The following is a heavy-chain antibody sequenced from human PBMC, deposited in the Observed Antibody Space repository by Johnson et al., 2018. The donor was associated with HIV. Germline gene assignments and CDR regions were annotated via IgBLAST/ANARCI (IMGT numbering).Heavy chain of an antibody. Sequence: QVQLVESGGGVVQPGRSPRLSCAASVFTFSSYAMHWVRQAPVKWLEWVAVISYDGSNKYYADSVKGRFTISRDNSKNTLYLQMNSLRAEDTAVYYCARDGTRYYYDSSGSRGTFDIWGQGTMVTVSS. J-gene: IGHJ3*02. CDR2: ISYDGSNK. CDR1: VFTFSSYA. V-gene: IGHV3-30*04. D-gene: IGHD3-22*01. CDR3: ARDGTRYYYDSSGSRGTFDI.